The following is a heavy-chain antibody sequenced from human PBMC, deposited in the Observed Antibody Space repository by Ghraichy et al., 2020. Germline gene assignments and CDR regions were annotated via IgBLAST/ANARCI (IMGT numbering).Heavy chain of an antibody. Sequence: KVSCKASGYTFTSYYMHWVRQAPGQGLEWMGIINPSGGSTSYAQKFQGRVTMTRDTSTSTVYMELSSLRSEDTAVYYCARGLDYYDSSAHRGGYFDYWGQGTLVTVSS. D-gene: IGHD3-22*01. CDR2: INPSGGST. CDR3: ARGLDYYDSSAHRGGYFDY. V-gene: IGHV1-46*01. J-gene: IGHJ4*02. CDR1: GYTFTSYY.